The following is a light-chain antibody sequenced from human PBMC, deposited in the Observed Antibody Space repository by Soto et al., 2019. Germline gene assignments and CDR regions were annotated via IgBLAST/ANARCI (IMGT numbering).Light chain of an antibody. V-gene: IGKV1-5*01. J-gene: IGKJ1*01. CDR2: DAS. CDR3: QQYNHYSGT. CDR1: QSISSW. Sequence: DIQMTQFPSTLSASAGDRVTITCRASQSISSWLAWYQQKPGKAPKLLIYDASSLQSGVPSRFSGSGSGTQFTLTISSLQPDDFATYYCQQYNHYSGTFGQGTKVEIK.